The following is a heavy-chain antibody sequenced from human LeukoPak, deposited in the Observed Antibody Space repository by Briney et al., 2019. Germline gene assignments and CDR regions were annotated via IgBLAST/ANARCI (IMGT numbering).Heavy chain of an antibody. CDR3: ASPGYCSSTSCYYYYMDV. Sequence: SETLSLTCTVPGYSISSGYYWGWIRQPPGKGLEWIGSIYHSGSTYYNPSLKSRVTISVDTSKNQFSLKLSSVTAADTAVYYCASPGYCSSTSCYYYYMDVRGKGTTVTVSS. CDR1: GYSISSGYY. D-gene: IGHD2-2*01. CDR2: IYHSGST. J-gene: IGHJ6*03. V-gene: IGHV4-38-2*02.